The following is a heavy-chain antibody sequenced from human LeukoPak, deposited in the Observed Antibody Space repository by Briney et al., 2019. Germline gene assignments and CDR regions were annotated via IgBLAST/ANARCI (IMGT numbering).Heavy chain of an antibody. CDR1: GFTFSAYA. CDR3: AKDHDFWSGYSYY. CDR2: ISGNGGST. D-gene: IGHD3-3*01. Sequence: GGSLRLSCAASGFTFSAYAMSWVRQAPGKGLEWVSDISGNGGSTYYADSVKGRFTISRDNSKNTLYLQMNSLRAEDTAVYYCAKDHDFWSGYSYYCGQGTLVTVSS. J-gene: IGHJ4*02. V-gene: IGHV3-23*01.